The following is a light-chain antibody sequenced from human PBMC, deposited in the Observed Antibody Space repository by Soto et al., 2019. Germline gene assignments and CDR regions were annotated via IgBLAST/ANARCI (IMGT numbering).Light chain of an antibody. CDR2: EVS. CDR3: NSYSSSTFYV. J-gene: IGLJ1*01. CDR1: SSDVGGYNY. V-gene: IGLV2-14*01. Sequence: SVLTQPASVSGSPGQSITISCTGTSSDVGGYNYVSWYQQHPGKAPKLMIYEVSNRPSGVSNRFSGSKSGNTASLTISGLQAEDEADYYCNSYSSSTFYVFGTGTKVTVL.